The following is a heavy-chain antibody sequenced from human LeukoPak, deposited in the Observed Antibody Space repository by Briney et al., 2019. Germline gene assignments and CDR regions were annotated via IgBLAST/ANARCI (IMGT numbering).Heavy chain of an antibody. CDR2: IIPVFGTA. CDR1: GGTFSRYI. J-gene: IGHJ6*04. D-gene: IGHD2-2*01. Sequence: SVKVSCKASGGTFSRYIISWVRQAPGQGLEWMGRIIPVFGTADYVQKFQGRATITADESTSTAYMELSSLRTEDTAVYYCARVDCSSTSCYDENYYGMDVWGKGTTVTVSS. V-gene: IGHV1-69*13. CDR3: ARVDCSSTSCYDENYYGMDV.